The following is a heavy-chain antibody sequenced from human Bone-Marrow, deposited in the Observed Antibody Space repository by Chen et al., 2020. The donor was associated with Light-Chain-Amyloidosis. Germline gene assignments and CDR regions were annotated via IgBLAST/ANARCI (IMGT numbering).Heavy chain of an antibody. D-gene: IGHD2-8*02. CDR2: IKQEGSKN. CDR3: ARDRGWWTFDI. Sequence: EVQLVESGGGLVQPGGSLRLSCTASEFTFTNFWMIWVRQAPGKGLEWVANIKQEGSKNYYVDSVKGRFTISRDNAKNSLYLQMNSLRAEDTAVYYCARDRGWWTFDIWGQGTMVTVSS. V-gene: IGHV3-7*01. J-gene: IGHJ3*02. CDR1: EFTFTNFW.